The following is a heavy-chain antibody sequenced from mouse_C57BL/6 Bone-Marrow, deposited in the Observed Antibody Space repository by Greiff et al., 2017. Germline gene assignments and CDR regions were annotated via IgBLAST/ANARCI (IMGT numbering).Heavy chain of an antibody. V-gene: IGHV5-4*01. CDR3: ARELPTGDYYAMDY. Sequence: DVKLVESGGGLVKPGGSLKLSCAASGFTFSSYAMSWVRQTPEKRLEWVATISDGGSYTYYPDNVKGRFTISRDNAKNNLYLQMSHLKSEDTAMYYCARELPTGDYYAMDYWGQGTSVTVSS. CDR1: GFTFSSYA. D-gene: IGHD5-5*01. J-gene: IGHJ4*01. CDR2: ISDGGSYT.